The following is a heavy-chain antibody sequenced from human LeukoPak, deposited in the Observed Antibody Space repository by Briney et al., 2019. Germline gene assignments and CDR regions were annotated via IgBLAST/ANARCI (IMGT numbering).Heavy chain of an antibody. CDR1: GGSISSFDW. CDR3: ARVSSGATTVDY. J-gene: IGHJ4*02. V-gene: IGHV4-4*02. Sequence: PSGTLSLTCVVSGGSISSFDWWSWVRQPPGKGLEWIGETHQSGFTNYNPSLESRVTITADKSRNQFSLKLSSVTAADTAVYYCARVSSGATTVDYWGQGTLVTVSS. CDR2: THQSGFT. D-gene: IGHD1-26*01.